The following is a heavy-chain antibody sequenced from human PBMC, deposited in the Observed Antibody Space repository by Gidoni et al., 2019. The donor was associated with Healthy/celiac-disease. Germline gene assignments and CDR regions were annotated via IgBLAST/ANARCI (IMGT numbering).Heavy chain of an antibody. Sequence: EVQLVESGGGLVQPGDSLRHSCAASGFTVSSNYMRWVRQATGKGLEWVSVSYIGGSTYYADSVKGRFTISRDNSKNTLYLKMNSLRAEDTAVYYCARDSWLYGEVAYWGQGTLVTVSS. D-gene: IGHD4-17*01. J-gene: IGHJ4*02. V-gene: IGHV3-66*01. CDR3: ARDSWLYGEVAY. CDR1: GFTVSSNY. CDR2: SYIGGST.